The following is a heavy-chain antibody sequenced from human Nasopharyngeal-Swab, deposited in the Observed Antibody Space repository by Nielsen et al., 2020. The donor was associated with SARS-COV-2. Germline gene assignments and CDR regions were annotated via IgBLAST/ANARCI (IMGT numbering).Heavy chain of an antibody. V-gene: IGHV3-9*01. D-gene: IGHD3-10*01. J-gene: IGHJ4*02. CDR3: AKEWGSGSYGLGGYYFDD. CDR2: ISWNSGSI. Sequence: GGSLSLSCAASGFTFYDYAMHCVRQSPGKGLECVSCISWNSGSIGYADSVKGRFTISRDNAKNSLYLQMNSLRAEDTALYYCAKEWGSGSYGLGGYYFDDWGQGTLVTVSS. CDR1: GFTFYDYA.